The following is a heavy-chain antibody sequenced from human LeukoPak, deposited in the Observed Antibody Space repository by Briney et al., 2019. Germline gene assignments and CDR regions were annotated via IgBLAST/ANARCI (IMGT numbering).Heavy chain of an antibody. CDR1: GDSVSSNSAA. J-gene: IGHJ4*02. V-gene: IGHV6-1*01. CDR3: ARLGSGSNY. CDR2: TYYRSKWYT. D-gene: IGHD3-10*01. Sequence: SQTLSLTCAISGDSVSSNSAAWIWIRQSPSRGLEWLGRTYYRSKWYTEYAVSVKSRITINPDTSKNQFSLQLSSVDPEDTAVYYCARLGSGSNYWGQGTLVTVSS.